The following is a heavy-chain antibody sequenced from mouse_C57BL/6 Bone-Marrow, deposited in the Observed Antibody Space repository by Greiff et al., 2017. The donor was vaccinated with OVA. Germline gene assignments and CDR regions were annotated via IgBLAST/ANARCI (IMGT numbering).Heavy chain of an antibody. V-gene: IGHV5-2*01. CDR2: INSDCGST. CDR1: DYEFPSHD. D-gene: IGHD3-2*02. Sequence: EVQLVESGGGLVQPGASLKLSCESNDYEFPSHDMSWVRKTPEKRLELVAAINSDCGSTYYPDTMERRFIISRDNTKKTLYLQMGSLRSEDTALYDGASSGAGSSWYVDVWGTGTTVTVSA. J-gene: IGHJ1*03. CDR3: ASSGAGSSWYVDV.